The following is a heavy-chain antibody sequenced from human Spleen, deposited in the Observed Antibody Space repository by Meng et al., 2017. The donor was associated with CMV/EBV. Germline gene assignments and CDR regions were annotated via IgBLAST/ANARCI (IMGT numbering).Heavy chain of an antibody. D-gene: IGHD1-7*01. CDR2: ISTYNGHT. V-gene: IGHV1-18*01. CDR3: VRDGTGITAFDY. J-gene: IGHJ4*02. Sequence: ASVKVSCKVSGGTFNSDAENWVRQVPGQGLEWMGWISTYNGHTKYAQRLQGRVTMTTDTSTSTVYMEVRSLRSDDTAVYYCVRDGTGITAFDYWGQGTPVTVSS. CDR1: GGTFNSDA.